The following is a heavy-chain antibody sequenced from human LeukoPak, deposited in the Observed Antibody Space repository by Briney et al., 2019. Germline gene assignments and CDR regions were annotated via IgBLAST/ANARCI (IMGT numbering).Heavy chain of an antibody. J-gene: IGHJ4*02. D-gene: IGHD2-2*01. CDR2: IKNKTNGGTT. V-gene: IGHV3-15*01. CDR1: GFTFSSAW. Sequence: GGSLRLSCAASGFTFSSAWMTWVRQAPGKGLEWVGHIKNKTNGGTTDYAAPVKGRFIISGDDSKNTLYLQMNSLRNEDTAVYYCARGFCSSTSCYQGPFDYWGQGTLVTVSS. CDR3: ARGFCSSTSCYQGPFDY.